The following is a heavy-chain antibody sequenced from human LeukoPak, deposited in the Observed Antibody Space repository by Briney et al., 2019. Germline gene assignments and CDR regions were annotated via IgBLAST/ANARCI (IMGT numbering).Heavy chain of an antibody. D-gene: IGHD5-24*01. CDR3: ARDLEDGYHRLDWFDP. J-gene: IGHJ5*02. CDR2: ISAYNGNT. Sequence: ASVKVSCKASGYTFTSYGISWVRQAPGQGLEWMGWISAYNGNTNYAQKLQGRVTMTTDTSTSTAYMELRSLRSDDTAVYYYARDLEDGYHRLDWFDPWGQGTLVTVSS. CDR1: GYTFTSYG. V-gene: IGHV1-18*01.